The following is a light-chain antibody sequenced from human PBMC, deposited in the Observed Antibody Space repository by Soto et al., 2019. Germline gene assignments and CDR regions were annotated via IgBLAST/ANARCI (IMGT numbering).Light chain of an antibody. CDR3: QQYGNSRGT. CDR1: QSVSSSY. Sequence: EIVLTQSPGTLSLSPGDRATLSCRASQSVSSSYLAWYQQKPGQAPRLLIYGASSRATGIPDGFSGSGSGTDFTLTISGLEPEDFAVYYCQQYGNSRGTFGQGTKVDIK. V-gene: IGKV3-20*01. CDR2: GAS. J-gene: IGKJ1*01.